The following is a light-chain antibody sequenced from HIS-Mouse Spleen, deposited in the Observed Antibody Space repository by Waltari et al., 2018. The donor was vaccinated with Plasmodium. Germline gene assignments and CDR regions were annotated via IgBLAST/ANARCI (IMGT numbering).Light chain of an antibody. J-gene: IGLJ2*01. V-gene: IGLV2-23*01. CDR2: EGS. Sequence: QSALTQPASVSGSPGQSIPISCTRTSSDVGSYNLFSWYQQHPGKAPKRIIYEGSKRPSGVSNRFSGSKSGNTASLTISGLQAEDEADYYCCSYAGSSTLVFGGGTKLTVL. CDR1: SSDVGSYNL. CDR3: CSYAGSSTLV.